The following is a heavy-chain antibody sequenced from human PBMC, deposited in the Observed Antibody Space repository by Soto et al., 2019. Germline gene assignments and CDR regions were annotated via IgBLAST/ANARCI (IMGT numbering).Heavy chain of an antibody. CDR3: ARQPGYAYNWNYGNDY. CDR2: IYPGDSDT. Sequence: PGESLKISCKGSGYSFTSYWIGWVRQMPGKGPEWMGIIYPGDSDTRYSPSFQGQVTISADKSISTAYLQWSSLKASDTAMYYCARQPGYAYNWNYGNDYWGQGTLVTVSS. D-gene: IGHD1-7*01. V-gene: IGHV5-51*01. J-gene: IGHJ4*02. CDR1: GYSFTSYW.